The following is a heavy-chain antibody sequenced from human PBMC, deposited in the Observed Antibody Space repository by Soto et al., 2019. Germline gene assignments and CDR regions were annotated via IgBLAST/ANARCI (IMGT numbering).Heavy chain of an antibody. CDR3: ANIVLWFGERYIDY. J-gene: IGHJ4*02. D-gene: IGHD3-10*01. CDR1: GGSFSGYY. V-gene: IGHV4-34*01. CDR2: INHSGST. Sequence: PSETLSLTCAVYGGSFSGYYWSWIRQPPGKGLEWIGEINHSGSTNYNPSLKSRVTISVDTSKNQFSLKLSSVTAADTAVYYCANIVLWFGERYIDYWCQGILVTVS.